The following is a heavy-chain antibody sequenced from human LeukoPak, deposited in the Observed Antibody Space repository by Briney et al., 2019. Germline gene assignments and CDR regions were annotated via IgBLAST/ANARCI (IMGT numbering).Heavy chain of an antibody. CDR2: IIPIFGTA. CDR1: GGTFSSYA. D-gene: IGHD4-17*01. Sequence: EASVKVSCKASGGTFSSYAISWVRQAPGQGLEWMGGIIPIFGTANYAQKFQGRVTITADKSTSTAYMELSSLRSEDTAVYYCARGRFGYGDYSSYYYYGMDVWGEGTTVTVSS. J-gene: IGHJ6*04. CDR3: ARGRFGYGDYSSYYYYGMDV. V-gene: IGHV1-69*06.